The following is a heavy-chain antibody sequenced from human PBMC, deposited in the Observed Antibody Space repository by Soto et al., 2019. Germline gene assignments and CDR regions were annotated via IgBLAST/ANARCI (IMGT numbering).Heavy chain of an antibody. Sequence: EVQLVESGGGLVQPGGSLKLSCAASGFTFSGSAMHWVRQASGKGLEWVGRIRSKANSYATAYAALVKGRFTISRDDSKNTAYLQMNSLKTEDTAVYYCVAQKYSSSLGDYWGQGTLVTVSS. CDR3: VAQKYSSSLGDY. V-gene: IGHV3-73*02. J-gene: IGHJ4*02. CDR2: IRSKANSYAT. CDR1: GFTFSGSA. D-gene: IGHD6-6*01.